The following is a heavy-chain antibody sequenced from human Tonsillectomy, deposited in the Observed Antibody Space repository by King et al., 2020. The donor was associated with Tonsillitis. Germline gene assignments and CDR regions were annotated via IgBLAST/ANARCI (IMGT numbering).Heavy chain of an antibody. CDR1: GFNFNNAW. V-gene: IGHV3-15*04. D-gene: IGHD6-19*01. Sequence: QLVQSGGGLVMPGGSLRLSCGASGFNFNNAWMNWVRQAPGKGPEWVGRIASAADGGAADYSAPVKGRFTMSRDDSKNTLYLQMNSLKTEDTAVYYCINYKSGIGWSWGQGTLVTVSS. CDR3: INYKSGIGWS. CDR2: IASAADGGAA. J-gene: IGHJ5*02.